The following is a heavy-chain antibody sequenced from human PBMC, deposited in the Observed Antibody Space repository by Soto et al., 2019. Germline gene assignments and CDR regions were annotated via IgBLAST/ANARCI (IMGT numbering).Heavy chain of an antibody. D-gene: IGHD3-22*01. CDR1: GDSISGGGFS. CDR2: IYHSGTT. CDR3: ATRIGYPNNYFDP. J-gene: IGHJ5*02. V-gene: IGHV4-30-2*01. Sequence: SETLSLTCTASGDSISGGGFSWSWIRQPPGKGLEWIGYIYHSGTTYYNPSLKSRVTISLEKAKNQFSLNLRFVTAADTAVYFCATRIGYPNNYFDPWGQGTLVTVSS.